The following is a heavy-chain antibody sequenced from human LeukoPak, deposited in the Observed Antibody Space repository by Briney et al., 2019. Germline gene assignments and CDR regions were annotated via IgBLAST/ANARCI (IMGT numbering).Heavy chain of an antibody. CDR2: IYYSGST. CDR3: ARAGYYGSGSYQWFDP. J-gene: IGHJ5*02. V-gene: IGHV4-59*01. D-gene: IGHD3-10*01. CDR1: GGSISSYY. Sequence: SETLSLTCTVSGGSISSYYWSWIRQPPGKGLEWIGYIYYSGSTNYNPSLKSRVTISVDTSKNQFSLKLSSVTAADTAVYYCARAGYYGSGSYQWFDPWGQGTLVTVSS.